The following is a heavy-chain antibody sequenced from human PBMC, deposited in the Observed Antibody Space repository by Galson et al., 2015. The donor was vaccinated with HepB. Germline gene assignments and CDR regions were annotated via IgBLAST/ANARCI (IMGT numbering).Heavy chain of an antibody. CDR1: GGSISSSNW. D-gene: IGHD2-21*01. J-gene: IGHJ6*02. CDR2: IYHSGST. Sequence: TLSLTCAVSGGSISSSNWWSWVRQPPGKGLEWIGEIYHSGSTNYNPSLKSRVTISVDKSKNQFSLKLSSVTAADTAVYYCARGGGGDYYGMDVWGQGTTVTVSS. CDR3: ARGGGGDYYGMDV. V-gene: IGHV4-4*02.